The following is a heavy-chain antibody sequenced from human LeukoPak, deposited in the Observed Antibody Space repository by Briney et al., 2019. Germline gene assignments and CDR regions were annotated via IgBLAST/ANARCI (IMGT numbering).Heavy chain of an antibody. J-gene: IGHJ3*02. CDR3: VRHVARAFDI. CDR2: INHSGST. V-gene: IGHV4-4*02. CDR1: GGSISSSNW. Sequence: PSETLSLTCAVSGGSISSSNWWTWVRQPPGKGLEWIGEINHSGSTKYNPSLKSRVTISIDTSKNQLSLKLSSVTAADTAVYSCVRHVARAFDIWGRGTKVTVSS.